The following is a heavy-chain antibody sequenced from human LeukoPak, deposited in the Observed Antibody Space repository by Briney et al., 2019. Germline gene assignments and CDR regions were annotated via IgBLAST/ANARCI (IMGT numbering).Heavy chain of an antibody. CDR2: ISWNSGSI. J-gene: IGHJ4*02. D-gene: IGHD1-26*01. Sequence: GGSLRLSCAASGFKFGDFWMAWVRQTPGKGLEWVSGISWNSGSIGYADSVKGRFTISRDNAKNSLYLQMNSLRAEDTALYYCAKDGPVWELLYYFDYWGQGTLVTVSS. CDR1: GFKFGDFW. V-gene: IGHV3-9*01. CDR3: AKDGPVWELLYYFDY.